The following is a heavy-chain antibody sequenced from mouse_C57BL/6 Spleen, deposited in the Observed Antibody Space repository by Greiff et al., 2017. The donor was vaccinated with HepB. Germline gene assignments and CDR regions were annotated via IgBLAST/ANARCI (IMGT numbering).Heavy chain of an antibody. CDR2: INPSTGGT. V-gene: IGHV1-42*01. CDR3: ARKREFYDGYYEWYFDV. CDR1: GYSFTGYY. D-gene: IGHD2-3*01. J-gene: IGHJ1*03. Sequence: EVQLQQSGPELVKPGASVKISCKASGYSFTGYYMNWVKQSPEKSLEWIGEINPSTGGTTYNQKFKAKATLTVDKSSRTAYMQLKSLTSEDSAVYYCARKREFYDGYYEWYFDVWGTGTTVTVSS.